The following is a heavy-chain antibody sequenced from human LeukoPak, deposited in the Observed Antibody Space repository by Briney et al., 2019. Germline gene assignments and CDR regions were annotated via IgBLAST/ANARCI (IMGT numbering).Heavy chain of an antibody. V-gene: IGHV4-59*01. D-gene: IGHD3-22*01. CDR2: IYYSGST. Sequence: PSETLSLTCTVSGGSISSYYWSWIRQPPGKGLEWIGYIYYSGSTNYNPSLKSRVTISVDTSKNQFSLKLSSVTAADTAVYYCARVYYYDSSGYYLFLGGGVAFDYWGQGTLVTVSS. J-gene: IGHJ4*02. CDR3: ARVYYYDSSGYYLFLGGGVAFDY. CDR1: GGSISSYY.